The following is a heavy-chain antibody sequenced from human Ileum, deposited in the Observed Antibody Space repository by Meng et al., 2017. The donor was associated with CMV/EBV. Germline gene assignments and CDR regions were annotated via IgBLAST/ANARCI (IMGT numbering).Heavy chain of an antibody. Sequence: GGSLRLSWAASGFTFSSYGMHWVRQAPGKGLEWVAFIRYDGSNKYYADSVKGRFTISRDNSKNTRYLQMNSLRAKDTAVYYCAKDVGAMIVVRTYYYYGMDVWGQGTTVTVSS. CDR2: IRYDGSNK. V-gene: IGHV3-30*02. CDR3: AKDVGAMIVVRTYYYYGMDV. D-gene: IGHD3-22*01. J-gene: IGHJ6*02. CDR1: GFTFSSYG.